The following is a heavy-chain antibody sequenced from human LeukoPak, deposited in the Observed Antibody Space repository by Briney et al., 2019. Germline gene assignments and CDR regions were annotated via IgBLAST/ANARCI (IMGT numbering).Heavy chain of an antibody. Sequence: ASVTVSCKASGYTFTSYDINWVRQATGQGLEWMGWMNPNSGNTGYAQKFQGRVTMTRNTSISTAYMELSSLRSEDTAAYYCARVVEGLDYDILTGYPNWFDPWGQGTLVTVSS. D-gene: IGHD3-9*01. V-gene: IGHV1-8*01. CDR3: ARVVEGLDYDILTGYPNWFDP. J-gene: IGHJ5*02. CDR2: MNPNSGNT. CDR1: GYTFTSYD.